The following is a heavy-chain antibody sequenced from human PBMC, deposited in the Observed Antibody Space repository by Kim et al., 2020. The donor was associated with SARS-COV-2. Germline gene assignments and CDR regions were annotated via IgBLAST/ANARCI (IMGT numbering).Heavy chain of an antibody. Sequence: GGSLRLSCAASGFSFSDYAMHWVRQAPGKGLEWVAVIWYDVTNRHYADSVKGRFTISRDNSQNTLYLQMNSLRAEDTAVYYCARDKDCTSMSCYTGRFDPWGQGTLVTVSS. CDR2: IWYDVTNR. J-gene: IGHJ5*02. V-gene: IGHV3-33*01. CDR1: GFSFSDYA. D-gene: IGHD2-2*02. CDR3: ARDKDCTSMSCYTGRFDP.